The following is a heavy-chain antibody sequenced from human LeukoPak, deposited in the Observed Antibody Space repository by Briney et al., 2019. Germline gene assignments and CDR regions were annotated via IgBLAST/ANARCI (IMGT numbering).Heavy chain of an antibody. D-gene: IGHD6-19*01. V-gene: IGHV1-24*01. CDR3: ASAVAGSSYDAFDI. CDR1: GYTLTELS. CDR2: FDPEDGET. J-gene: IGHJ3*02. Sequence: ASVKVSCKVSGYTLTELSMHWVRQAPGKGLEWMGGFDPEDGETIYAQKFQGRVTITADKSTSTAYMELSSLRSEDTAVYYCASAVAGSSYDAFDIWGQGTMVTVSS.